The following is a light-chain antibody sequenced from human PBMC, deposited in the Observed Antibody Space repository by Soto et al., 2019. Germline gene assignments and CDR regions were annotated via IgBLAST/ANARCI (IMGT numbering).Light chain of an antibody. J-gene: IGKJ2*01. V-gene: IGKV3-15*01. CDR2: GAS. CDR1: QSVASN. CDR3: QQYHNWPPQYT. Sequence: EIVMTQSPASLSVSPGDGATLSCRASQSVASNVAWYQQKPGQGPRLLIHGASTRAVGVPARFSGSGSGTDFTLTISSLKSEDFAVCYCQQYHNWPPQYTFGQGTKLQIK.